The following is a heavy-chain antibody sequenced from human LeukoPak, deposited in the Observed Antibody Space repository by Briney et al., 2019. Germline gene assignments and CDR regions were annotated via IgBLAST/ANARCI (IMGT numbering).Heavy chain of an antibody. D-gene: IGHD3-22*01. CDR3: ATTRPGDSSGYYAY. V-gene: IGHV1-69*01. CDR1: GGTFSSYA. CDR2: IIPIFGTA. J-gene: IGHJ4*02. Sequence: SVKVSCKASGGTFSSYAISWVRQAPGQGLEWMGGIIPIFGTANYAQKFQGRVTITADESTSTAYMELSSLRSEDTAVYYCATTRPGDSSGYYAYWGQGTLVTVSS.